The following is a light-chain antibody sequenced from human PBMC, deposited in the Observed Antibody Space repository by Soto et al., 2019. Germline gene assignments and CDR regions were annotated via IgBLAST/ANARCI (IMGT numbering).Light chain of an antibody. V-gene: IGLV3-1*01. Sequence: SYELTQPPSVSVSPGQTASIACSGDKLGDKFASWYQQKPGQSPVLVIYEDSKRPSGIPERFSGSNSGNTATLTIGGTQAMDEADYYCQAWDSGVVFGGGTKLTVL. J-gene: IGLJ2*01. CDR2: EDS. CDR3: QAWDSGVV. CDR1: KLGDKF.